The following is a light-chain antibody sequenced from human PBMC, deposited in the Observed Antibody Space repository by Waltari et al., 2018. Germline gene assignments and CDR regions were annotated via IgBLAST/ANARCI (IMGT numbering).Light chain of an antibody. CDR3: MQGTHWPPYT. Sequence: DVVMTQSPLSLPVTLGQPASISCRSSQSLVHSDGNTYLNWFHQRPGQSPRRLIYKVSYRDSGVPDRCCGSGSGAAFTMQIIRVEADDVGAYYCMQGTHWPPYTFGQGTQLEIK. CDR1: QSLVHSDGNTY. CDR2: KVS. J-gene: IGKJ2*01. V-gene: IGKV2-30*02.